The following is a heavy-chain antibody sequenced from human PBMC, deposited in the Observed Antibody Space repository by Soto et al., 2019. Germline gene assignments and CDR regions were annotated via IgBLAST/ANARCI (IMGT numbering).Heavy chain of an antibody. D-gene: IGHD2-21*01. CDR3: ARVGVSVAQPYTWSAP. CDR2: INPSDGST. CDR1: GYTFTTYY. V-gene: IGHV1-46*01. Sequence: ASVKVSCKASGYTFTTYYVHWVRQAPGQGLQWMGIINPSDGSTNYAQKFQGRVTMTRDTSTSTAYMELSGLTSEDTAVYYCARVGVSVAQPYTWSAPWGQGTQVTVSS. J-gene: IGHJ5*02.